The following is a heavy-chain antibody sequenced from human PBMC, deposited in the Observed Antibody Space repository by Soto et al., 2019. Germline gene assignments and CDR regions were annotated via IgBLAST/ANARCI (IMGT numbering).Heavy chain of an antibody. CDR3: ARGGYYYDSSGYYEPFDY. CDR1: GGSISSGDYY. J-gene: IGHJ4*02. CDR2: IYYSGST. D-gene: IGHD3-22*01. Sequence: QVQLQESGPGLVKPSQTLSLTCTVSGGSISSGDYYWSWIRQPPGKGLEWIGYIYYSGSTYYNPSLKSRVNISVDTSKNQFSLKLSSVTAADTAVYYCARGGYYYDSSGYYEPFDYWGQGTLVTVSS. V-gene: IGHV4-30-4*01.